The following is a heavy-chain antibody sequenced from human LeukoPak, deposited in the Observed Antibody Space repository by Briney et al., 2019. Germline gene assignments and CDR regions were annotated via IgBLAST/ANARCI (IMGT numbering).Heavy chain of an antibody. J-gene: IGHJ4*02. CDR3: ASTESYYDSSGLYYFGY. CDR2: ISAYNGNT. V-gene: IGHV1-18*01. D-gene: IGHD3-22*01. CDR1: GYTFTSYG. Sequence: ASVKVSCKASGYTFTSYGISWVRQAPGQGLEWMGWISAYNGNTIYAQKVQGGVTMTTDTSTSTAYMELRSLRSDDTAVYYCASTESYYDSSGLYYFGYWGQGTLVTVSS.